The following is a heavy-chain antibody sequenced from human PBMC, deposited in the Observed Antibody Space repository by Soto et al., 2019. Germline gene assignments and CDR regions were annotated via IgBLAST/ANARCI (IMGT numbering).Heavy chain of an antibody. J-gene: IGHJ6*02. CDR2: IYYSGST. CDR1: GGSISSYY. CDR3: ARVLILGPGVKLERRPYNYYYGMDV. V-gene: IGHV4-59*01. D-gene: IGHD1-1*01. Sequence: SETLSLTCTVSGGSISSYYWSWIRQPPGKGLEWIGYIYYSGSTNYNPSLKSRVTISVDTSKNQFSLKLSSVTAADTAVYYCARVLILGPGVKLERRPYNYYYGMDVWGQGTTVTVSS.